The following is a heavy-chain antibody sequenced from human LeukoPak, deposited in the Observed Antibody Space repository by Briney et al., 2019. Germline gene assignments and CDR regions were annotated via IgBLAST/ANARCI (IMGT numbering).Heavy chain of an antibody. V-gene: IGHV3-23*01. Sequence: PGGSLRLSRAASGFTFSSYAMSWVRQAPGKGLEWVSAISGSGGSTYYADSVKGRFTISRDNSKNTLYLQMNSLRAEDTAVYYCAKAWNPGYYYYMDVWGKGTTVTVSS. CDR2: ISGSGGST. CDR1: GFTFSSYA. CDR3: AKAWNPGYYYYMDV. J-gene: IGHJ6*03. D-gene: IGHD1-1*01.